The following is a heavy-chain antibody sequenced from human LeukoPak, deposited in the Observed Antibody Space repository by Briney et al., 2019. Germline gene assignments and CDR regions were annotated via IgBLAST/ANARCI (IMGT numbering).Heavy chain of an antibody. CDR3: ARVVTTGWFDP. CDR2: IIPILGIA. D-gene: IGHD4-11*01. J-gene: IGHJ5*02. CDR1: GGTFSSYT. Sequence: ASVKVSCKASGGTFSSYTISWVRRAPGQGLEWMGRIIPILGIANYAQKFQGRVTITADKSTSTAYMELSSLRSEDTAVYYCARVVTTGWFDPWGQGTLVTVSS. V-gene: IGHV1-69*02.